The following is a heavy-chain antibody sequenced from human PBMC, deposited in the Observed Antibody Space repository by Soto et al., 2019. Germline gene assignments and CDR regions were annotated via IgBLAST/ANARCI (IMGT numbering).Heavy chain of an antibody. CDR2: IYYSGST. Sequence: SETLSLTCTVSGGSISSSSYYWGWIRQPPGKGLEWIGSIYYSGSTYYNPSLKSRVTISVDTSKNQFSLKLSSVTAADTAVYYCAKARQSSLDYYSYYGMDVWGQGTTVT. CDR3: AKARQSSLDYYSYYGMDV. V-gene: IGHV4-39*01. D-gene: IGHD2-2*01. J-gene: IGHJ6*02. CDR1: GGSISSSSYY.